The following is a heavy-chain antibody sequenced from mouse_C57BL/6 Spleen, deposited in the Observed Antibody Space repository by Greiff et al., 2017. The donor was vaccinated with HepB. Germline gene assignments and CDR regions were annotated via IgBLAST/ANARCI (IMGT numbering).Heavy chain of an antibody. CDR3: ARRGYGSSYVGAMDY. Sequence: EVQLQQSGPVLVKPGASVKMSCKASGYTFTDYYMNWVKQSHGKSLEWIGVINPYNGGTSYNQKFKGKATLTVDKSSSTAYMELNSLTSEDSAVYYCARRGYGSSYVGAMDYWGQGTSVTVSS. CDR2: INPYNGGT. CDR1: GYTFTDYY. J-gene: IGHJ4*01. V-gene: IGHV1-19*01. D-gene: IGHD1-1*01.